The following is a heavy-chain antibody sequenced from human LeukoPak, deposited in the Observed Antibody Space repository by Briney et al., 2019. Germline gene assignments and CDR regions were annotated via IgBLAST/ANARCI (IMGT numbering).Heavy chain of an antibody. CDR3: AKDRGLRMTTVPYYFDY. Sequence: GRSLRLSCAASGFTFSSYAMHWVRQAPGKGLEWVAVISYDGSNKYYADSVKGRFTISRDNSKNTLYLQMNSLRAEDTAVYYCAKDRGLRMTTVPYYFDYWGQGTLVTVSS. J-gene: IGHJ4*02. CDR2: ISYDGSNK. CDR1: GFTFSSYA. V-gene: IGHV3-30-3*01. D-gene: IGHD4-11*01.